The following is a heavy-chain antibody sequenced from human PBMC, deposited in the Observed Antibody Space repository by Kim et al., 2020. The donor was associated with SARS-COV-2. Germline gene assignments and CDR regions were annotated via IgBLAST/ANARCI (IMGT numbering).Heavy chain of an antibody. CDR2: INPNSGGT. J-gene: IGHJ4*02. D-gene: IGHD5-18*01. Sequence: ASVKVSCKASGYTFTGYYMHWVRQAPGQGLEWMGWINPNSGGTNYAQKFQGRVTMTRDTSISTAYMELSRLRSDDTAVYYCARGLHSYGLWYGADYWGQGTLVTVSS. V-gene: IGHV1-2*02. CDR3: ARGLHSYGLWYGADY. CDR1: GYTFTGYY.